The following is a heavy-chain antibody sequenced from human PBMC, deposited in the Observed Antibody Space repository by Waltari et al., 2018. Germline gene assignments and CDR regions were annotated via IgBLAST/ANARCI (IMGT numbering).Heavy chain of an antibody. CDR1: GFTFITYS. V-gene: IGHV3-48*01. J-gene: IGHJ3*02. Sequence: EVQLVESGGGLVQPGGSLSLSCAASGFTFITYSMNWVRPAPGKGLEWVSNISSSTSTTYYADSVKGRFTISRDNAKNSLYLQMNSLRAEDTAVYYCARGRDGYSQDVFDIWGQGTMVSVSS. CDR2: ISSSTSTT. CDR3: ARGRDGYSQDVFDI. D-gene: IGHD5-18*01.